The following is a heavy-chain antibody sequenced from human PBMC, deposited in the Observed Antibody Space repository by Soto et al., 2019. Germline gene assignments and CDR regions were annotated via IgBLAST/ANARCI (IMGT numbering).Heavy chain of an antibody. V-gene: IGHV4-59*01. Sequence: QVQLQESGPGLVKPSETLSLTCTVSGGSISSYYWSWIRQPPGKGLAWIGYFYYSGRTNYNPSLKSRVNISVDTSKYQFSRKMCSVTAADTAVYYCARANGDCSGGSCYSKEANEFDYWGQGTLVTVSS. J-gene: IGHJ4*02. CDR1: GGSISSYY. D-gene: IGHD2-15*01. CDR3: ARANGDCSGGSCYSKEANEFDY. CDR2: FYYSGRT.